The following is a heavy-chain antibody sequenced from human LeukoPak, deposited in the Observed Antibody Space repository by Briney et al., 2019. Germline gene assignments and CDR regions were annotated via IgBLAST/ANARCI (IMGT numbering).Heavy chain of an antibody. CDR1: GFTFSIYS. J-gene: IGHJ6*03. Sequence: GGSLRLSCAASGFTFSIYSMTWVRQAPGKGLEWVSVISSSSSYIYHADSVKGRFTISRDNAKNSLYLQMDSLRAEDTAVYYCARPATVTDYYYYYMDVWGKWTMVTVSS. D-gene: IGHD4-17*01. CDR2: ISSSSSYI. CDR3: ARPATVTDYYYYYMDV. V-gene: IGHV3-21*01.